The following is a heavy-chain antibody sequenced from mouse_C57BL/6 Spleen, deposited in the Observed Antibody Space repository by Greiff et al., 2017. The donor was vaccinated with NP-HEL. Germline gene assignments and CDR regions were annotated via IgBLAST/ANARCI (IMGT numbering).Heavy chain of an antibody. CDR3: ARSDGSSYDWYFDV. Sequence: VMLVESGAELVKPGASVKISCKASGYAFSSYWMNWVKQRPGKGLEWIGQIYPGDGDTNYNGKFKGKATLTADKSSSTAYMQLSSLTSEDSAVYFCARSDGSSYDWYFDVWGTGTTVTVSS. J-gene: IGHJ1*03. D-gene: IGHD1-1*01. CDR1: GYAFSSYW. V-gene: IGHV1-80*01. CDR2: IYPGDGDT.